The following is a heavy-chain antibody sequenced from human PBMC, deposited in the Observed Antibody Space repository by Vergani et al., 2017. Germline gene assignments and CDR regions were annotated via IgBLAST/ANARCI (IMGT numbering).Heavy chain of an antibody. CDR2: INHSGST. V-gene: IGHV4-34*01. Sequence: QVQLQQWGAGLLKPSETLSLTCAVYGGSFSGYYWSWTRQPPGKGLEWIGEINHSGSTNYNPSLKSRVTISVDTSKNQFSLKLSSVTAADTAVYYCARGHLITLGGVISQDPYGMDVWGQGP. J-gene: IGHJ6*02. CDR1: GGSFSGYY. D-gene: IGHD3-16*02. CDR3: ARGHLITLGGVISQDPYGMDV.